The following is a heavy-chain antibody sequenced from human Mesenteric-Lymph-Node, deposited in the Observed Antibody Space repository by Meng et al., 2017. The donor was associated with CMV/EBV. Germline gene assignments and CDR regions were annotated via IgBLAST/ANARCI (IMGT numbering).Heavy chain of an antibody. J-gene: IGHJ4*02. Sequence: GGSLRLSCAGTGFYFLDAWMNWVRQAPGKGLEWVARSKSKASGGTTDYAAPVMGRFTISRDDSQNLLYLQMNSVRTEDTGVYYCARETDIVGAAYFDFWGQGTLVTVSS. CDR3: ARETDIVGAAYFDF. CDR2: SKSKASGGTT. D-gene: IGHD1-26*01. CDR1: GFYFLDAW. V-gene: IGHV3-15*01.